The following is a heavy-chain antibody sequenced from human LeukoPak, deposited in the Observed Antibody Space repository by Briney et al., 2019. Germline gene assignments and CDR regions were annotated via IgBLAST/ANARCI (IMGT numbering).Heavy chain of an antibody. V-gene: IGHV1-46*01. D-gene: IGHD6-19*01. CDR2: INPSGGST. CDR3: ARAVSGWLAEYFQH. CDR1: GYTFTSYY. Sequence: ASLKDSCEAPGYTFTSYYIHWVRQTPGQGLEWMGIINPSGGSTSYAQKFQGRVTMTRDTSTSTVYMELSSLRSEDTAVYYCARAVSGWLAEYFQHWGQGTLVTVSS. J-gene: IGHJ1*01.